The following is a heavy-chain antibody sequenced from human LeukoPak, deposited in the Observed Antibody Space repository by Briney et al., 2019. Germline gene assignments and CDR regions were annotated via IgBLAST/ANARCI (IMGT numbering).Heavy chain of an antibody. CDR1: GGSISSSSYY. J-gene: IGHJ4*02. V-gene: IGHV4-39*07. CDR2: INHSGST. CDR3: ARVDYGDYSKDFDY. Sequence: PSETLSLTCTVSGGSISSSSYYWGWIRQPPEKGLEWIGEINHSGSTNYNPSLKSRVTMSVDTSKNQFSLKVNSMPAADTAVYYCARVDYGDYSKDFDYWGQGTLVTVSS. D-gene: IGHD4-17*01.